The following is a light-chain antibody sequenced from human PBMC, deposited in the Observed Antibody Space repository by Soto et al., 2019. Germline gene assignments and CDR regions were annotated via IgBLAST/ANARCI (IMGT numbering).Light chain of an antibody. CDR1: QSVLYSSNNKNY. V-gene: IGKV4-1*01. Sequence: DIVMTQSPDSLAVSLGERATINCKSSQSVLYSSNNKNYLAWYQQKPGQPPKLLIYWASTRESGVPDRFSGSGSGTDLTLTISSLQAEDVAVYHCQQYYSFLYTFGQGTKLEIK. J-gene: IGKJ2*01. CDR2: WAS. CDR3: QQYYSFLYT.